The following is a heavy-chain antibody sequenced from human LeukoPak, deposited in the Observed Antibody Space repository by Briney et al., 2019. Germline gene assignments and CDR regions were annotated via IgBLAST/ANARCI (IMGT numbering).Heavy chain of an antibody. D-gene: IGHD3-10*02. CDR2: ISSSGSTI. Sequence: GGSLRLSCAASGFTFSSYEMNWVRQAPGKGLEWVSYISSSGSTIYYADSVKGRFTISRDNAKNSLYLQMNSLRAEDTAVYSCAELGITMIGGVWGKGTTVTISS. CDR1: GFTFSSYE. J-gene: IGHJ6*04. V-gene: IGHV3-48*03. CDR3: AELGITMIGGV.